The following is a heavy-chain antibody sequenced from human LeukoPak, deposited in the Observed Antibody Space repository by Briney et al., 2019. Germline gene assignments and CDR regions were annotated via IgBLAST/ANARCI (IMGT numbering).Heavy chain of an antibody. CDR2: IKSKTDGGTT. Sequence: GGSLRLSCAASGFTFSNAWMSWVRQAPGKGLEWVGRIKSKTDGGTTDYAAPVKGRFTISRDDSKNTLYLQMNSLKTEDTAVYYCTTEVGYGGIFDYWGQGTLVTVSS. V-gene: IGHV3-15*01. CDR3: TTEVGYGGIFDY. D-gene: IGHD5-18*01. J-gene: IGHJ4*02. CDR1: GFTFSNAW.